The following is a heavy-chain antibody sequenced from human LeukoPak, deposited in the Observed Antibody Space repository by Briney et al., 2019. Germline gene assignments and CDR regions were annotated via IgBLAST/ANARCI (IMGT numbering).Heavy chain of an antibody. CDR2: ISSSGGRT. Sequence: GGSLRLSCAASGFTFSSNAMRWVRQAPGKGLEWVSEISSSGGRTYYADSVKGRFTISRDNSKNSLYLQMNGLRAEDTAVYYCAKDLSDNRDYEDYWGQGALVTVSS. V-gene: IGHV3-23*01. D-gene: IGHD4-17*01. J-gene: IGHJ4*02. CDR1: GFTFSSNA. CDR3: AKDLSDNRDYEDY.